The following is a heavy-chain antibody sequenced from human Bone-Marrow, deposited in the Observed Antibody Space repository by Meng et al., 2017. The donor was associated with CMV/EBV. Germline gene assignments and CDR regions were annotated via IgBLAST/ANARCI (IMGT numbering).Heavy chain of an antibody. CDR2: ISYDGSNK. CDR3: ARDPGPLMVRGVFDY. CDR1: GFTFSSYA. D-gene: IGHD3-10*01. Sequence: GRSLRLSCAVYGFTFSSYAMHWVRQAPGKGLGWVAVISYDGSNKYYADSVKGRFTISRDNSKNTRYLQMNSLRAEDTAVYYCARDPGPLMVRGVFDYWGQGTLVTVSS. J-gene: IGHJ4*02. V-gene: IGHV3-30*04.